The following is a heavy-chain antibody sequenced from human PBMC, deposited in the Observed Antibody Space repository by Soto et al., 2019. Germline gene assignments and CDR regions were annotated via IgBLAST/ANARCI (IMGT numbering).Heavy chain of an antibody. D-gene: IGHD3-10*01. CDR2: IVVGSGNT. J-gene: IGHJ5*02. V-gene: IGHV1-58*02. Sequence: ASVKVSCKASGYTFTSYAMHWVRQAPGQRLEWMGWIVVGSGNTNYAQKFQERVTITRDMSTSTAYMELSSLRSEDTAVYYCAADYKDNCFDPWGQGTLVTVSS. CDR1: GYTFTSYA. CDR3: AADYKDNCFDP.